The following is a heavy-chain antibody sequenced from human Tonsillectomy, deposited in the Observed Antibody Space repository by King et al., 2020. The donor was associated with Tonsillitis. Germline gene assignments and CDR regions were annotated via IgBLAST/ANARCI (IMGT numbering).Heavy chain of an antibody. V-gene: IGHV4-59*08. CDR1: GGSISSFY. CDR2: MYSSGTP. J-gene: IGHJ6*03. CDR3: ARRREEYRTSSWGRYYYLDV. D-gene: IGHD6-6*01. Sequence: HVQLQESGPGLVKPSETLSLTCTVSGGSISSFYWTWIRQSPGTGLEWIEHMYSSGTPNYNPSLKSRVTISLDTSKNQFSLKVSSVTAADTAVYYCARRREEYRTSSWGRYYYLDVWGKGTTVIVSS.